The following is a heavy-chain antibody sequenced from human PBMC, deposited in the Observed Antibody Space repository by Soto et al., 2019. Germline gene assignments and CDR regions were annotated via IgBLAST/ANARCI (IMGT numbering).Heavy chain of an antibody. CDR3: ARALITMVRGVIITEYGMDV. D-gene: IGHD3-10*01. CDR1: GGTFSSYA. Sequence: ASVKVSCKASGGTFSSYAISWVRQAPGQGLEWMGGIIPIFGTANYAQKFQGRVTITADESTSTAYMELSSLRSEDTAVYYCARALITMVRGVIITEYGMDVWGQGTTVTVSS. CDR2: IIPIFGTA. V-gene: IGHV1-69*13. J-gene: IGHJ6*02.